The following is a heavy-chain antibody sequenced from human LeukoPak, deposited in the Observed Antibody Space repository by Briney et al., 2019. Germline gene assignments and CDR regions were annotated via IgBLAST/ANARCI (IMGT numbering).Heavy chain of an antibody. CDR2: ISVYNGNT. CDR3: ARGNRLYSSSWSSLPFDI. J-gene: IGHJ3*02. V-gene: IGHV1-18*01. D-gene: IGHD6-13*01. CDR1: GYTFTSYG. Sequence: ASVKVSCKASGYTFTSYGISWVRQTPGQGLEWMGWISVYNGNTNYAQKLQGRVTMTTDTSTSTAYMELNSLTSEDTAVYYCARGNRLYSSSWSSLPFDIWGQGSMVTVSS.